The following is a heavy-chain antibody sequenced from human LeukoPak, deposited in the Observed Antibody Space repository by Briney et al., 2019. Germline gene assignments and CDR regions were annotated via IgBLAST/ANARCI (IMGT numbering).Heavy chain of an antibody. CDR1: GFTFSSYS. D-gene: IGHD1-26*01. J-gene: IGHJ4*02. Sequence: GGSLRLSCAASGFTFSSYSMNWVRQAPGKGLEWVSSISSSSSYIYYADSVKGRFTISRDNAKNSLYLQMNSLRAEDTAVYYCARDPGFLSATRAYFDYWGQGTLVTVSS. CDR2: ISSSSSYI. CDR3: ARDPGFLSATRAYFDY. V-gene: IGHV3-21*01.